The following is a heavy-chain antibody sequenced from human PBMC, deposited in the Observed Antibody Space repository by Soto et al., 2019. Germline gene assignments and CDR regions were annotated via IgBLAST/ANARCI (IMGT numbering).Heavy chain of an antibody. V-gene: IGHV3-30*03. CDR1: GFTFSSYG. Sequence: QVQLVESGGGVVQPGRSLRLSCAASGFTFSSYGIHWVRQAPGKGLEWVAVISNDGTNKYYADSVKGRFTISRDNSKNTLYLQMNSLRAEDTAVYYCACGYSYGCYWGQGTVVTVSS. D-gene: IGHD5-18*01. CDR2: ISNDGTNK. J-gene: IGHJ4*02. CDR3: ACGYSYGCY.